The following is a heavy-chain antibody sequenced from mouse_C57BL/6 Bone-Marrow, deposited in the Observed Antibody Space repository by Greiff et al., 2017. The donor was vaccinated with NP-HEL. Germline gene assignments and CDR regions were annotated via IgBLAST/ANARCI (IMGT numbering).Heavy chain of an antibody. CDR1: GYSITSGYY. J-gene: IGHJ1*03. V-gene: IGHV3-6*01. Sequence: EVKLMESGPGLVKPSQSLSLTCSVTGYSITSGYYWNWIRQFPGNKLEWMGYISYDGSNNYNPSLKNRISITRDTSKNQFFLKLNSVTTEDTATYYCARDRTTVVEWYFDVWGTGTTVTVSS. CDR3: ARDRTTVVEWYFDV. CDR2: ISYDGSN. D-gene: IGHD1-1*01.